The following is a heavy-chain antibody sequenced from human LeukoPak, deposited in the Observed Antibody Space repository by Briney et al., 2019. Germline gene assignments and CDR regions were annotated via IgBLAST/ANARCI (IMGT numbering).Heavy chain of an antibody. CDR1: GVSTSDSY. Sequence: SETLSLTCTVSGVSTSDSYWSWIRQPPGKGLEWIGYIYYSGSTNYNPSLKSRVTISVDTSMNQFSLKLSSVTAADTAVYYCASREIAAAGSFDYWGQGTLVTVSS. V-gene: IGHV4-59*01. CDR3: ASREIAAAGSFDY. J-gene: IGHJ4*02. D-gene: IGHD6-13*01. CDR2: IYYSGST.